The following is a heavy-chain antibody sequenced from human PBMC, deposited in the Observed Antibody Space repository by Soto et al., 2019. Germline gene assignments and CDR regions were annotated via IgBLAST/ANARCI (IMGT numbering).Heavy chain of an antibody. Sequence: PGGSLRLSCAASGFPFSIYGMHLVRQSPGKGLEWVAFIWYDGSNKYYADSVKGRFTISRDNSKNTLYLQMNSLRAEDTAVYYCARDLQYMFDFWSGYPLAYYGMDVWGQGTTVTVFS. CDR2: IWYDGSNK. CDR3: ARDLQYMFDFWSGYPLAYYGMDV. V-gene: IGHV3-33*01. D-gene: IGHD3-3*01. J-gene: IGHJ6*02. CDR1: GFPFSIYG.